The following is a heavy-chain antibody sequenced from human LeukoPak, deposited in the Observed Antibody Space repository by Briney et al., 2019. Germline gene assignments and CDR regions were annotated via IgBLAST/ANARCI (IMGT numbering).Heavy chain of an antibody. D-gene: IGHD3-22*01. CDR1: GGSISSYY. V-gene: IGHV4-59*12. J-gene: IGHJ4*02. Sequence: KPSETLSLTCTVSGGSISSYYWSWIRQPPGKGLEWIGYIYYSGSTNYNPSLKSRVTISVDTSKNQFSLRLSPVTAADTAVFYCATDRREEPSNYDRNRFAYWGQGTLVTVSS. CDR2: IYYSGST. CDR3: ATDRREEPSNYDRNRFAY.